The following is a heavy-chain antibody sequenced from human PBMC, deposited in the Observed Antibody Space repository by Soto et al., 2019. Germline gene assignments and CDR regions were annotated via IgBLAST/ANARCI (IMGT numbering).Heavy chain of an antibody. CDR1: GYTFVTYG. D-gene: IGHD1-26*01. V-gene: IGHV1-18*01. CDR3: AREEPPGHFYYGMDV. Sequence: QVPLVQSGAEVKKPGASVKVSCKASGYTFVTYGISWVRQAPGQGLEWMGWISAYTGNTNYAQKLQGRLSMTTDTSTTTAYMELRSLKSDDTAIYYCAREEPPGHFYYGMDVWGQGTTVTVSS. CDR2: ISAYTGNT. J-gene: IGHJ6*02.